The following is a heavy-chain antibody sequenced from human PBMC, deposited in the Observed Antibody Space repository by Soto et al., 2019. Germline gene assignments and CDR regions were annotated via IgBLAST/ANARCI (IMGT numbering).Heavy chain of an antibody. J-gene: IGHJ4*02. CDR1: GVTFSNYD. CDR3: ARGAAGDNGY. D-gene: IGHD6-13*01. V-gene: IGHV3-23*01. CDR2: ISGSGGST. Sequence: EAQLLESGGGLVQPGGSLRLSCAASGVTFSNYDMSWVRQAPGKGLEWVSGISGSGGSTYYTDSVKGRFTISRDNSKNTLYLQMNSLRVDDAAVYYCARGAAGDNGYWRQGTLVTVSS.